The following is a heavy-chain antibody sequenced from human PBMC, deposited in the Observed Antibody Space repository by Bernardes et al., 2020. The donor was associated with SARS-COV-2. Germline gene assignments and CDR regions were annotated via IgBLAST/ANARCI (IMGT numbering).Heavy chain of an antibody. CDR3: ARVEGSSWYWNY. CDR1: GFSFSSYW. D-gene: IGHD6-13*01. V-gene: IGHV3-7*01. Sequence: GGSLRLSCAASGFSFSSYWMSWVRQAPGKGLEWVANIKHDGSEKYYVDSVKGRFTISRDNAKNSLSLQMNSLRAEDTAVFYCARVEGSSWYWNYWGQGTLVTVSS. J-gene: IGHJ4*02. CDR2: IKHDGSEK.